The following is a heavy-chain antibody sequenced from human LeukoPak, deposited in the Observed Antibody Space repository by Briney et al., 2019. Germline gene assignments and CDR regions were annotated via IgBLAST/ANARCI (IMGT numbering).Heavy chain of an antibody. D-gene: IGHD1-26*01. Sequence: ASVKVSCKASGYTFTSYEMHWVRQAPGQGLEWMGMIKPSGGSTSYAQNFQGRVTTTRETTTSTVYMELSSLRSEDTAVYYCARESSDVQWDLDYWGQGTLVTVPS. CDR1: GYTFTSYE. J-gene: IGHJ4*02. CDR2: IKPSGGST. V-gene: IGHV1-46*01. CDR3: ARESSDVQWDLDY.